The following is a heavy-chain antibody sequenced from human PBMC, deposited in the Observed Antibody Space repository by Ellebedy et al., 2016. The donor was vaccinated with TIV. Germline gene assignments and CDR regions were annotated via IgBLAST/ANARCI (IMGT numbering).Heavy chain of an antibody. D-gene: IGHD6-6*01. CDR2: IYNSGST. CDR3: ATSYRSSPPGFDY. V-gene: IGHV4-59*01. J-gene: IGHJ4*02. CDR1: GGSISSYY. Sequence: SETLSLTCTVSGGSISSYYWSWIRQPPGKGLEWIGYIYNSGSTDYNPSLKSRVTISVDTSKNQFSLKLSSVTAADTAVYYCATSYRSSPPGFDYWGQGTLVTVSS.